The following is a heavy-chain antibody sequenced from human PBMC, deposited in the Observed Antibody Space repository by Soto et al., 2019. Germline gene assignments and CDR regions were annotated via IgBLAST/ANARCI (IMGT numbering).Heavy chain of an antibody. V-gene: IGHV1-18*04. D-gene: IGHD2-2*02. CDR2: ISAYNGNT. Sequence: QVQLVQSGAEVKKPGASVKVSCKASGYTFTSYGISWVRQAPGQGLEWMGWISAYNGNTNYAQKLQGRVTMTTDTATSTAYMELRSLRSDDTAVYYCARYCSSTSCYSYGMDVWGQGTTVTVSS. J-gene: IGHJ6*02. CDR1: GYTFTSYG. CDR3: ARYCSSTSCYSYGMDV.